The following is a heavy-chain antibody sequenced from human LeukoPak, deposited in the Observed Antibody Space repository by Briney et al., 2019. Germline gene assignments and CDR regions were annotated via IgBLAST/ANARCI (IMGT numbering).Heavy chain of an antibody. CDR2: ISASGGNT. J-gene: IGHJ4*02. V-gene: IGHV3-23*01. CDR1: GFTFSSYA. CDR3: AKAACIAAAGTGDY. Sequence: PGGSLRLSCAASGFTFSSYAMSWVRQAPGEGLESVSTISASGGNTYYADSVKGRFTISRENSKNPLYLQMNSLRAEDTAVYYGAKAACIAAAGTGDYWGQGTLVTVSS. D-gene: IGHD6-13*01.